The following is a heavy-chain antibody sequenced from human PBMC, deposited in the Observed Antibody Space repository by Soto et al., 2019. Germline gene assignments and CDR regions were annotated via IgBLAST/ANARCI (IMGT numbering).Heavy chain of an antibody. CDR2: IKSQIDGGTR. CDR1: GYSFGHAW. J-gene: IGHJ3*01. CDR3: ATNEMIGTTNDAFDF. D-gene: IGHD1-7*01. Sequence: GGSLRLSCAASGYSFGHAWMHWVRQAPGKRLEWVGRIKSQIDGGTRDYAAPVNGRFTISRDDSKNTVYLQMSSLKTEDTAMYYCATNEMIGTTNDAFDFWGQGTMVTVSS. V-gene: IGHV3-15*07.